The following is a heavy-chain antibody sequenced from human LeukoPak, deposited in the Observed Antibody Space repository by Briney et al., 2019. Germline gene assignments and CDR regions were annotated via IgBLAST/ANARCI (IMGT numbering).Heavy chain of an antibody. CDR3: AKGSGYYPEGSDY. J-gene: IGHJ4*02. Sequence: GASVKVSCKASGYTFTGYYMHWVRQAPGQGLEWMGWINPNSGGTNYAQKFQGRVTMTRDTSISTAYMELSRLRSDDTAVYYCAKGSGYYPEGSDYWGQGTLVTVSS. CDR2: INPNSGGT. D-gene: IGHD3-22*01. CDR1: GYTFTGYY. V-gene: IGHV1-2*02.